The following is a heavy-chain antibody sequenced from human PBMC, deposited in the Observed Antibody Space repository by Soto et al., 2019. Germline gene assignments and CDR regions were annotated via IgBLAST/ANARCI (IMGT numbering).Heavy chain of an antibody. CDR3: ARHPGYYDVLTGYSTYYFDY. Sequence: SXTLSLTWTVSGGSMSTYYWSWIRQPPGKGLEWIGYSDYRGNTNYNPSFKSRVTISLDTSKNQFSLRLSSVTAADTAIYYCARHPGYYDVLTGYSTYYFDYLGQGDLVTVSS. D-gene: IGHD3-9*01. CDR1: GGSMSTYY. V-gene: IGHV4-59*08. J-gene: IGHJ4*02. CDR2: SDYRGNT.